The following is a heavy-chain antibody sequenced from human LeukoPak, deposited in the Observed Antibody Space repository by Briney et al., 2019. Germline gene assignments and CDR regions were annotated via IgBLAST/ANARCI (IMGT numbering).Heavy chain of an antibody. CDR2: INPDSGHT. CDR3: ARVFRKWNDIDAFNM. V-gene: IGHV1-2*02. CDR1: GYTFTDYY. J-gene: IGHJ3*02. D-gene: IGHD1-1*01. Sequence: GASVTLSCTASGYTFTDYYIHWVRQAPGQGLEWIGWINPDSGHTNYAQKFQGRVTVTRDTSITTAYMELRGLRSDDTAVYYCARVFRKWNDIDAFNMWGQGTMVTVSS.